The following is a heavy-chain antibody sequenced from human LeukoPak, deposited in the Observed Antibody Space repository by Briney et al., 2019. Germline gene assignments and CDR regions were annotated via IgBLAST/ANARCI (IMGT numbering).Heavy chain of an antibody. Sequence: PGGSLRLSCAASGFTFSSYAMSWVRQAPGKGLERVSATSGSGGSTYYADSVKGRFTISRDNSKNTLYLQMNSLRAEDTAVYYCAKDLKVVVAATPDYWGQGTLVTVSS. CDR1: GFTFSSYA. V-gene: IGHV3-23*01. D-gene: IGHD2-15*01. CDR2: TSGSGGST. J-gene: IGHJ4*02. CDR3: AKDLKVVVAATPDY.